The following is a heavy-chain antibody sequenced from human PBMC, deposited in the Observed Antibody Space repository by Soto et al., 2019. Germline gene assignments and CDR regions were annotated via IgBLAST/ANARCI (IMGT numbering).Heavy chain of an antibody. CDR2: VYDTDGT. J-gene: IGHJ3*02. CDR3: ATWRLREHAYDI. CDR1: GLTVTDKKY. Sequence: DVQLVESGGGLIQPGGSLRLSCEAFGLTVTDKKYVAWVRQAPGKGLEWVSGVYDTDGTYYADSVKGRFTSSRDNSKTIVYLEMNSLRPDDTAIYYCATWRLREHAYDIWGLGTTVTVSS. V-gene: IGHV3-53*01. D-gene: IGHD4-17*01.